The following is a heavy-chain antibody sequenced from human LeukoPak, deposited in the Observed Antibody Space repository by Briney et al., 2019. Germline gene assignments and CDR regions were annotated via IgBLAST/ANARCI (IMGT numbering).Heavy chain of an antibody. CDR2: IKQDGSEK. J-gene: IGHJ4*02. CDR1: GFIFNSYW. Sequence: GGSLRLSCAASGFIFNSYWMSWVRQAPGKGLEWVANIKQDGSEKYYVDSVKGRFTISRDNARNSLYLQMDSLRAEGTAVYYCARDYYYDTGGLFDYWGQGTLVTVSS. CDR3: ARDYYYDTGGLFDY. D-gene: IGHD3-22*01. V-gene: IGHV3-7*01.